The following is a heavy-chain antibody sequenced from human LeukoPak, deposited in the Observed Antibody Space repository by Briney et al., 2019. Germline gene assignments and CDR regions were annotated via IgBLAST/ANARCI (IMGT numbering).Heavy chain of an antibody. D-gene: IGHD3-10*02. CDR3: ARVGYYVGPYYYYYYMDV. CDR1: GYTFTSYY. V-gene: IGHV1-46*01. Sequence: ASVKVSCKASGYTFTSYYMHWVRQAPGQGLEWMGIINPSGGSTSYAQKFQGRVTMTRDMSTSTVYMELSSLRAEDTAVYYCARVGYYVGPYYYYYYMDVWGKGTTVTISS. J-gene: IGHJ6*03. CDR2: INPSGGST.